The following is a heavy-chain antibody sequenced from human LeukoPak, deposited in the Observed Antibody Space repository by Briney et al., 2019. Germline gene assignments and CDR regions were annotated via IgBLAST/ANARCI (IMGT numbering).Heavy chain of an antibody. CDR2: INPSGGST. CDR1: GYTFTSYY. D-gene: IGHD1-26*01. Sequence: ASVKVSCKASGYTFTSYYIHWVRQAPGQGLEWMGIINPSGGSTRYAQKFQGRVTMTRDTSTSTVYMELSSLGSEDTAVYYCARGGYSGSYPYYFDYWGQGTLVTVSS. CDR3: ARGGYSGSYPYYFDY. J-gene: IGHJ4*02. V-gene: IGHV1-46*01.